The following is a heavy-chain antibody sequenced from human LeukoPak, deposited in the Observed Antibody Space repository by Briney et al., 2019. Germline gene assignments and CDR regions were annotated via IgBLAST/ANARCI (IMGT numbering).Heavy chain of an antibody. CDR1: GGSISSYY. V-gene: IGHV4-39*01. CDR2: IYYSGST. CDR3: ARLGGPDAFDI. D-gene: IGHD4-23*01. Sequence: SETLSLTCTVSGGSISSYYWSWIRQPPGKGLEWIGSIYYSGSTYYNPSLKSRVTISVDTSKNQFSLKLSSVTAADTAVYYCARLGGPDAFDIWGQGTMVTVSS. J-gene: IGHJ3*02.